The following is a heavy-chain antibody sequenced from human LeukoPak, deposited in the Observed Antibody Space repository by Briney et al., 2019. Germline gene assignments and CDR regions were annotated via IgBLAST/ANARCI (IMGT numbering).Heavy chain of an antibody. CDR1: GFTFSSYG. Sequence: GGSLRLSCAASGFTFSSYGMHWVRQAPGKGLEWVAVIWYDGSNKYYADSVKGRFTISRDNSKNTLYLQMNSLRAEDTAVYYCAKDHRTGMATIGLDYWGQGTLVTASS. J-gene: IGHJ4*02. CDR3: AKDHRTGMATIGLDY. V-gene: IGHV3-33*06. CDR2: IWYDGSNK. D-gene: IGHD5-24*01.